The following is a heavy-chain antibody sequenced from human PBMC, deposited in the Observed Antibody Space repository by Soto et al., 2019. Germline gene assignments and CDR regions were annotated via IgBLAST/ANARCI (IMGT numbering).Heavy chain of an antibody. CDR3: ARDGCPDKLLSYGMDV. J-gene: IGHJ6*02. CDR1: GGSIGHYY. Sequence: SETLSLTCTVSGGSIGHYYWSWIRRPQGRGLQWIGYVYHTGTTTYSPSLKSRVTISVDTSKNQVSLRLISVTAADTAVYYRARDGCPDKLLSYGMDVWGQGTAVTVSS. D-gene: IGHD2-8*01. CDR2: VYHTGTT. V-gene: IGHV4-59*01.